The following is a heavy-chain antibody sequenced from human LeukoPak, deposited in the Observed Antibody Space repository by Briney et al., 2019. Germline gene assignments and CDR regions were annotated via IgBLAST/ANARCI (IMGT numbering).Heavy chain of an antibody. D-gene: IGHD6-13*01. CDR2: IYYSGST. CDR3: ARGGFGQQLPGY. V-gene: IGHV4-61*01. Sequence: SETLSLTCTVSGGSIRSSSYYWSWIRQPPGKGLEWIGYIYYSGSTNYNPSLKSRVTISVDTSKNQFSLKLSSVTAADTAVYYCARGGFGQQLPGYWGQGTLVTVSS. J-gene: IGHJ4*02. CDR1: GGSIRSSSYY.